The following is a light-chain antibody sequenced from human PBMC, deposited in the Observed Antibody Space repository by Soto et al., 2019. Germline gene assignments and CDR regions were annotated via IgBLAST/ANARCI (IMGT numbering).Light chain of an antibody. V-gene: IGLV2-8*01. J-gene: IGLJ1*01. Sequence: QSALTQPPSASGSPGQSVTISCTGTSSDVGGYRYVSWYQRHPGKAPKLMIYEVTERTSGTPDRFSGSKSGNTASLTVSGLQAEDEADYYCSSYAGGNSFVFGTGAKVTVL. CDR3: SSYAGGNSFV. CDR1: SSDVGGYRY. CDR2: EVT.